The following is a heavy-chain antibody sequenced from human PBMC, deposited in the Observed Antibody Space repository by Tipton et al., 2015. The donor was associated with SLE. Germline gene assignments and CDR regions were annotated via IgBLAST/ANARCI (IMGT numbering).Heavy chain of an antibody. D-gene: IGHD4-11*01. CDR3: ARLGGYSTYFDY. J-gene: IGHJ4*02. V-gene: IGHV4-4*08. Sequence: TLSLTCPVSGCSIRSYYWSWIRQPPGKGLEWVGYIYTSGSTNYNPPPKSRATLSVDTSKNQFSLQLSSVTAADTAVYYCARLGGYSTYFDYLGQGTLVTVSS. CDR2: IYTSGST. CDR1: GCSIRSYY.